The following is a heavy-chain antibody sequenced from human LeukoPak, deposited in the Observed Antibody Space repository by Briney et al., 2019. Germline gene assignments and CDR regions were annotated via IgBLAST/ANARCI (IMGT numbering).Heavy chain of an antibody. V-gene: IGHV3-20*04. CDR2: INWNGGST. CDR3: ARDTAMVTHPYYYYYMDV. Sequence: RPGGSLRLSCAASGFTFDDYGMSWVRQAPGKGLEWVSGINWNGGSTGYADSVKGRFTTSRDNAKNSLYLQMNSLRAEDTALYYCARDTAMVTHPYYYYYMDVWGKGTTVTVSS. D-gene: IGHD5-18*01. J-gene: IGHJ6*03. CDR1: GFTFDDYG.